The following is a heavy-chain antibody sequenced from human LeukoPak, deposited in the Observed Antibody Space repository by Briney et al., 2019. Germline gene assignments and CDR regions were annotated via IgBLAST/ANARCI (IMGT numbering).Heavy chain of an antibody. J-gene: IGHJ1*01. V-gene: IGHV4-31*03. CDR1: GGSISSGGYY. CDR3: VSGSSGWLYFQH. D-gene: IGHD6-19*01. CDR2: IYYSGST. Sequence: SETLSLTCTVSGGSISSGGYYWSWIRQHPGKGLEWIGYIYYSGSTYYNPSLKSRVTISVDTSKNQFSLKLSSVTAADTAVYYCVSGSSGWLYFQHWGQGTLVTVSS.